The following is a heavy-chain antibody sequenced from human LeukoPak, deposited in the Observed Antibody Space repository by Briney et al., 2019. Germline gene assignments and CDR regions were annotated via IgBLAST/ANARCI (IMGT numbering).Heavy chain of an antibody. V-gene: IGHV3-23*01. D-gene: IGHD3-9*01. J-gene: IGHJ6*02. CDR1: GFTFSSYA. CDR2: ISGSGGST. Sequence: PGGSLRLSCAASGFTFSSYAMSWVRQAPGKGLEWVSDISGSGGSTYYADSVKGRFTISRDNSKNTLYLQMNSLRAEDTAVYYCAKSARLRYFDWLLSYYYYGMDVWGQGATVTVSS. CDR3: AKSARLRYFDWLLSYYYYGMDV.